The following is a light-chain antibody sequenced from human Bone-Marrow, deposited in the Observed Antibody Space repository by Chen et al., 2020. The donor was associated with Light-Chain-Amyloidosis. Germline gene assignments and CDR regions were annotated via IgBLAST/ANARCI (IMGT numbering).Light chain of an antibody. CDR1: RSDIGGYQY. CDR3: SSYTPRTTLYV. J-gene: IGLJ1*01. V-gene: IGLV2-14*03. CDR2: DVS. Sequence: QSALTQPASVSGSPGQSIPLSCTGTRSDIGGYQYVSWYQQHPGEAPKLMIYDVSRRPSGVSNRFSGSKSGNTASLTISGLQAEDEADYYCSSYTPRTTLYVFGTGTKVTVL.